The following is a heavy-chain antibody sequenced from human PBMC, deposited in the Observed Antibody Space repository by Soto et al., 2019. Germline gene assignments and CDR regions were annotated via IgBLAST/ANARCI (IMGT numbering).Heavy chain of an antibody. Sequence: SETLSLTCTVSGGSISSGGYYWSWIRQHPGKGLEWIGYIHYSGSSYYNPSLKSRVTISVDTSKNQFSLKLDSVTAADTAVYYCARDLDTATYFDYWGHGTLVTVSS. CDR3: ARDLDTATYFDY. CDR2: IHYSGSS. J-gene: IGHJ4*01. CDR1: GGSISSGGYY. V-gene: IGHV4-30-4*08. D-gene: IGHD5-18*01.